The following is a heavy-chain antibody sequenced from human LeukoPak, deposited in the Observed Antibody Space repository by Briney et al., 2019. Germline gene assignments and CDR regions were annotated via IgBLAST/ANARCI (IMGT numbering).Heavy chain of an antibody. Sequence: PGGSLRLSCAASGFTFSSYWMRWVRQAPGKGLEWVANIKQDGSEKYYVDSVKGRFTISRDNAKNSLYLQMNSLRAEDTAVYYCAREGYDFWSGYLWTDYWGQGTMVTVSS. CDR2: IKQDGSEK. J-gene: IGHJ4*02. CDR1: GFTFSSYW. D-gene: IGHD3-3*01. V-gene: IGHV3-7*01. CDR3: AREGYDFWSGYLWTDY.